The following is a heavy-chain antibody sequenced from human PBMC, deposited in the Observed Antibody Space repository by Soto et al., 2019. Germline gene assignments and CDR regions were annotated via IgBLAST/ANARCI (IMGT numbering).Heavy chain of an antibody. J-gene: IGHJ6*02. CDR3: ARGPRRKYSSSWYGSRNYYGMDV. CDR1: GGSFSGYY. V-gene: IGHV4-34*01. CDR2: INHSGST. Sequence: SETLSLTCAVYGGSFSGYYWSLIRQPPLKWREWIGEINHSGSTNYNPSLKSRVTISVDTSKNQFSLKLSSVTAADTAVYYCARGPRRKYSSSWYGSRNYYGMDVWGQGTTVTVSS. D-gene: IGHD6-13*01.